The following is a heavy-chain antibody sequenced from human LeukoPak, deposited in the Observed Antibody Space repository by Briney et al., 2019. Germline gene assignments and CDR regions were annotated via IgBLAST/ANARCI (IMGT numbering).Heavy chain of an antibody. D-gene: IGHD1-26*01. V-gene: IGHV4-39*01. CDR1: GGSISSSSYY. CDR3: ARQRGAVSY. Sequence: SETLSLTCIVSGGSISSSSYYWGWIRQPPGKGLEWIGSIYYSGSTYYNPSLKSRVTISVDTSKNQFSLKLSSVTAADTAVYYCARQRGAVSYWGQGTLVTVSS. CDR2: IYYSGST. J-gene: IGHJ4*02.